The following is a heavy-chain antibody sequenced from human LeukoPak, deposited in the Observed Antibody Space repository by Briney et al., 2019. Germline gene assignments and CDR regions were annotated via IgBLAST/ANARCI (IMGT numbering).Heavy chain of an antibody. CDR1: GYTFTSYD. CDR3: ARGVKGYFDY. D-gene: IGHD4-23*01. CDR2: MNPNSGDT. V-gene: IGHV1-8*03. Sequence: ASVRVSCKASGYTFTSYDINGVRQAPGEGLEWMGWMNPNSGDTVYAQKFQGRVTITRNTSTSTAYMELSSLRSEDTAVYYCARGVKGYFDYWGQGTLVTVSS. J-gene: IGHJ4*02.